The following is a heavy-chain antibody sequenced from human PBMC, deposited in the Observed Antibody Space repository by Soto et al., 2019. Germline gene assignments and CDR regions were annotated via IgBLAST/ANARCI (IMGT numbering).Heavy chain of an antibody. D-gene: IGHD2-8*01. CDR1: GFICTSYD. Sequence: EVQMLESGGGLVQPGGSLRLSCAASGFICTSYDMSWVRQTPGKGLEWVSTILVSDSTHYEDSVRGRFTISRDRSKNTVYLQMNSLTAGDTAVYYCAKATATGVGAFDICGQGTMVTVSS. CDR2: ILVSDST. J-gene: IGHJ3*02. V-gene: IGHV3-23*01. CDR3: AKATATGVGAFDI.